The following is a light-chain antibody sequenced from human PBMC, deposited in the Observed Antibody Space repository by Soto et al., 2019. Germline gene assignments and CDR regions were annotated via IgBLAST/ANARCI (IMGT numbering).Light chain of an antibody. Sequence: DIQMTQSPSSLSASVGDRVTITCRASQTISRSLNWYQHKPGTAPRVLIYDAYTLSSGVPSRFSGSGSGTDFTLTISSLQPEDFATYYCQQSSNPPLTFGFGTKVDIK. CDR2: DAY. J-gene: IGKJ4*01. V-gene: IGKV1-39*01. CDR1: QTISRS. CDR3: QQSSNPPLT.